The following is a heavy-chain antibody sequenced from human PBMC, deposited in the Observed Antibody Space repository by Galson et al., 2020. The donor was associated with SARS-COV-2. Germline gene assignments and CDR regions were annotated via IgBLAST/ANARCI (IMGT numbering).Heavy chain of an antibody. CDR3: AKDRGYYSGIDACDV. Sequence: GESLKISCAASDFSFATYTMSWVRQAPGKGLEWVSAIGPGGGTTHYADSVKGRFTISRDNSKNTLYLQMNSLRAEDTAVYYCAKDRGYYSGIDACDVWGQGTMVTVSS. D-gene: IGHD3-22*01. CDR1: DFSFATYT. J-gene: IGHJ3*01. CDR2: IGPGGGTT. V-gene: IGHV3-23*01.